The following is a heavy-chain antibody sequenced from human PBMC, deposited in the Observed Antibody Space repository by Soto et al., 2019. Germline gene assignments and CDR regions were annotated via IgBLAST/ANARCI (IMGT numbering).Heavy chain of an antibody. CDR3: RGIAAAGDY. CDR1: GFTFSSYE. CDR2: ISSSGSTI. D-gene: IGHD6-13*01. Sequence: GGSLRLSCAASGFTFSSYEMNWVRQAPGKGLEWVSYISSSGSTIYYADSVKGRFTISRDNAKNSLYLQMNSLRAEDTAVYYCRGIAAAGDYWGQGTLVTVSS. J-gene: IGHJ4*02. V-gene: IGHV3-48*03.